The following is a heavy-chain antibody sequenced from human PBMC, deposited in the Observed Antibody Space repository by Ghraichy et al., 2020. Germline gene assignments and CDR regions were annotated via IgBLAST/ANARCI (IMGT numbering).Heavy chain of an antibody. D-gene: IGHD2-2*01. CDR1: GFTFRTYG. Sequence: GESLNISCAASGFTFRTYGLHWVRQAPGKGLEYVSAISTIGGSTYYAKSVKGRFTISRDNSNNTLYLQMRSLRVEDTAIYYCARGGCSDTSCYQDHWGQGTLVTISS. CDR3: ARGGCSDTSCYQDH. CDR2: ISTIGGST. J-gene: IGHJ4*02. V-gene: IGHV3-64*01.